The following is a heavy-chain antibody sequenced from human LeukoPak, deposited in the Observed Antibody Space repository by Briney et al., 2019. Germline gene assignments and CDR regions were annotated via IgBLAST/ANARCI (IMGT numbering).Heavy chain of an antibody. CDR3: AKSIAVAGFAGGRTFDY. V-gene: IGHV3-9*01. Sequence: GGSLRLSCAASGFTFDDYAMHWVRHAPGKGLEWVSGISWNSGSIGYADSVKGRFTISRDNSKNTLYVQMHSLRAEDTAVYYCAKSIAVAGFAGGRTFDYWGQGILVTVSS. CDR1: GFTFDDYA. CDR2: ISWNSGSI. J-gene: IGHJ4*02. D-gene: IGHD6-19*01.